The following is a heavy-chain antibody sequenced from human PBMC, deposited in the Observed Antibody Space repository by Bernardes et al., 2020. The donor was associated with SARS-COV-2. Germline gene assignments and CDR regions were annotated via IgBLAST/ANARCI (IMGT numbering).Heavy chain of an antibody. CDR1: GYPFTRHI. Sequence: ASVKVSCKTSGYPFTRHIISWVRQAPGQGLEWLGWIAAYNYNTKYTQKYQDRVSITIDIPASTAYLELRSLRSDDTAVYYCARGTDYYGMDVWGQGTTVTGSS. V-gene: IGHV1-18*01. CDR3: ARGTDYYGMDV. D-gene: IGHD1-1*01. CDR2: IAAYNYNT. J-gene: IGHJ6*02.